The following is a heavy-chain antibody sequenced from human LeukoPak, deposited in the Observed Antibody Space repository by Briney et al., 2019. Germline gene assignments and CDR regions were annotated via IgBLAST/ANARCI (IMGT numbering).Heavy chain of an antibody. J-gene: IGHJ4*02. CDR2: LDTDGNST. Sequence: GGCLRLSCEASGCPFNNYWMHWVRQVPATGREWVSRLDTDGNSTAYADSVKGRIIISRDNAKNSLYLQMNILRDENTAVYCCARSRLSNSVGGDYWGQGTLVTVSS. CDR1: GCPFNNYW. D-gene: IGHD5/OR15-5a*01. CDR3: ARSRLSNSVGGDY. V-gene: IGHV3-74*01.